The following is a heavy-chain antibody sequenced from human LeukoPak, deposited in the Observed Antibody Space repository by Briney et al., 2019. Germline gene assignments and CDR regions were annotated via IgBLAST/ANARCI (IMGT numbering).Heavy chain of an antibody. CDR1: GFTFSSYS. D-gene: IGHD1-26*01. Sequence: GGSLRLSGAASGFTFSSYSMNWVRQAPGKGLEWVSSISSSSSYIYYADSVKGRFTISRDNAKNSLYLQMNSLRAEDTAVYYCARFSSGSGGYYMDVWGKGTTVTVSS. V-gene: IGHV3-21*01. CDR3: ARFSSGSGGYYMDV. CDR2: ISSSSSYI. J-gene: IGHJ6*03.